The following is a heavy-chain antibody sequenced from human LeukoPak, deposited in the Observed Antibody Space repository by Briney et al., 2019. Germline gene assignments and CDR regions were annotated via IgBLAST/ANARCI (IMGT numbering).Heavy chain of an antibody. D-gene: IGHD3-22*01. CDR2: ISGSGGGT. V-gene: IGHV3-23*01. J-gene: IGHJ4*02. CDR1: GITLSNYG. CDR3: AKRGVVIRVILVGFHKEAYYFDS. Sequence: GGSLRLPCAVSGITLSNYGMSWVRQAPGKGLEWVAGISGSGGGTYYADSVKGRFTISRDNPKNTLYLQMNSLRAEDTAVYFCAKRGVVIRVILVGFHKEAYYFDSWGQGALVTVSS.